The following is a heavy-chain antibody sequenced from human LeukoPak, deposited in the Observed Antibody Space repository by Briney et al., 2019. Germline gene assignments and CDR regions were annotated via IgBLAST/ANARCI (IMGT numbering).Heavy chain of an antibody. J-gene: IGHJ6*03. CDR1: GYTFTCYY. CDR2: INPSGDST. CDR3: ARVFDSGSQAYFYYMDV. D-gene: IGHD3-10*01. V-gene: IGHV1-46*01. Sequence: ASVKVSCKASGYTFTCYYIHWVRQAPGQGLEWMGLINPSGDSTTYAQKFQGRLTMTTDTSTSTVYMDLSSLRSEDTAVYYCARVFDSGSQAYFYYMDVWGKGTTVTISS.